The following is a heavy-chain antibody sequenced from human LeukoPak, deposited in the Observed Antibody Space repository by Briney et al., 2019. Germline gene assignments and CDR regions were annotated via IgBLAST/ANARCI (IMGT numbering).Heavy chain of an antibody. CDR3: ASDVSKYGYVADY. V-gene: IGHV3-7*01. D-gene: IGHD5-18*01. CDR2: INQDGSEK. J-gene: IGHJ4*02. Sequence: PGGSLRLSCAASGFTFSNCWMNWVRQAPVKGLEWVANINQDGSEKNYVDSVKGRFTISRDNAKNSLYLQMNSLGAEDTAVYYCASDVSKYGYVADYWGQGTLVTVSS. CDR1: GFTFSNCW.